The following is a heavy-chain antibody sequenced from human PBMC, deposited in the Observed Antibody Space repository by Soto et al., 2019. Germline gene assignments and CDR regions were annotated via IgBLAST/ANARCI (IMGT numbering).Heavy chain of an antibody. V-gene: IGHV1-69*13. Sequence: SVKFSCKASGGTFSSYAISWVRQAPGQGLEWMGGVIPIFGTANYAQKFQGRVTITADESTSTAYMELSSLRSEDTAVYYCARVRYYYDSSGSRRAGYYGMDVWGQGTTVTVSS. D-gene: IGHD3-22*01. J-gene: IGHJ6*02. CDR3: ARVRYYYDSSGSRRAGYYGMDV. CDR1: GGTFSSYA. CDR2: VIPIFGTA.